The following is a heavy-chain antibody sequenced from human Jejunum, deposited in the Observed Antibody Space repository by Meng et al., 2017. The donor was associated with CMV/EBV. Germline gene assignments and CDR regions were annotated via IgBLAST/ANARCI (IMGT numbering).Heavy chain of an antibody. CDR1: GASIYSGNYY. D-gene: IGHD3-22*01. J-gene: IGHJ4*02. CDR2: ISEIGNS. CDR3: ARRGPTYSSRYFDY. Sequence: SGASIYSGNYYWSWIRQHPVKGLEWIGYISEIGNSDYNPSREGRALISMDTSQNQFSLILRSVTAADTAVYYCARRGPTYSSRYFDYWGLGTLVTVSS. V-gene: IGHV4-30-4*06.